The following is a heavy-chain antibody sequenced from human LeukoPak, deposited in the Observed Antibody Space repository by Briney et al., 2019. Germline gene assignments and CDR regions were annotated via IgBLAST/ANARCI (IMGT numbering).Heavy chain of an antibody. V-gene: IGHV4-59*12. D-gene: IGHD6-13*01. CDR1: GGSISSYY. J-gene: IGHJ4*02. CDR2: IYYSGST. CDR3: AREQSLYSSSWYYFDY. Sequence: SETLSLTCTVSGGSISSYYWSWIRQPPGMGLEWIGYIYYSGSTNYNPSLKSRVTISVDTSKNQFSLKLSSVTAADTAVYYCAREQSLYSSSWYYFDYWGQGTLVTVSS.